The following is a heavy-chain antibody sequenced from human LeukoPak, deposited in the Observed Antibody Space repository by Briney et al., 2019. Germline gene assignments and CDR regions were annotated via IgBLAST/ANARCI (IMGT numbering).Heavy chain of an antibody. CDR3: ARDPRNKGFDP. CDR2: INGDGSDT. Sequence: GGXXRLSCAASGFTFSGYWMHWARQSPGKGLVWVSCINGDGSDTRYADSVKGRFTISRDNAKNTLYLQMNSLRVEDTAVYYCARDPRNKGFDPWGQGTLVTVSS. J-gene: IGHJ5*02. CDR1: GFTFSGYW. V-gene: IGHV3-74*01. D-gene: IGHD1/OR15-1a*01.